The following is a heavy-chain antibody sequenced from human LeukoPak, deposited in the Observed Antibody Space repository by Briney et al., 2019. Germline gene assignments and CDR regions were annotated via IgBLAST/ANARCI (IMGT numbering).Heavy chain of an antibody. CDR1: GYTFTSYY. CDR2: INPTGGST. V-gene: IGHV1-46*01. CDR3: ARDNSVGDNAWWFDP. J-gene: IGHJ5*02. D-gene: IGHD1-26*01. Sequence: ASVKVPCKASGYTFTSYYMHWVRQAPGQGLEWMGLINPTGGSTGYAQKFQGRVTMTRDMSTSTDYMELSSLRSGDTAIYYCARDNSVGDNAWWFDPWGQGTLVTVSS.